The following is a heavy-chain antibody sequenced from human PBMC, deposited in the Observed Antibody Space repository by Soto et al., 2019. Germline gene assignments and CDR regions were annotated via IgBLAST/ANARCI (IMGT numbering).Heavy chain of an antibody. D-gene: IGHD6-19*01. CDR2: IVVGSGNT. V-gene: IGHV1-58*01. Sequence: GASVKVSCKASGFTFTSSAVQWVRQARGQRLEWIGWIVVGSGNTNYAQKFQERVTITRDMSTSTAYMELSSLRSEDTAVYYCAADSVAGQAVAGSYHYYGMDVWGQGTTVTGSS. J-gene: IGHJ6*02. CDR3: AADSVAGQAVAGSYHYYGMDV. CDR1: GFTFTSSA.